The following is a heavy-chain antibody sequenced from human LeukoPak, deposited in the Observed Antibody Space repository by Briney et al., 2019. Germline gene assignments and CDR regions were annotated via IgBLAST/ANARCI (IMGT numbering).Heavy chain of an antibody. CDR3: AKRYYDFPLDY. Sequence: GGSHRLSCEASEFTFSSYWMHWVRQAAGKGLVWVSRINSDGSSTGYADSVKGRFTISRDNAKNTLYLQINNPRVEDTAVYYCAKRYYDFPLDYWGQGTLATVSS. D-gene: IGHD3-3*01. J-gene: IGHJ4*02. CDR1: EFTFSSYW. V-gene: IGHV3-74*01. CDR2: INSDGSST.